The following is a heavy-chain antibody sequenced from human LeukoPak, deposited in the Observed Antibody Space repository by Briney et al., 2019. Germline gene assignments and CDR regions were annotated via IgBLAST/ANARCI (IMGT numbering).Heavy chain of an antibody. CDR2: IKQDGSEK. Sequence: PGGSLRLSCAASEFTFNNYWMSWVRQAPGKGLEWVANIKQDGSEKYYVDSVKGRFTISRDNGKNSLYLQMNSLRAEDTAVYYCARGSQYSSSWYDYYYYYMDVWGKGTTVTISS. V-gene: IGHV3-7*01. D-gene: IGHD6-13*01. J-gene: IGHJ6*03. CDR1: EFTFNNYW. CDR3: ARGSQYSSSWYDYYYYYMDV.